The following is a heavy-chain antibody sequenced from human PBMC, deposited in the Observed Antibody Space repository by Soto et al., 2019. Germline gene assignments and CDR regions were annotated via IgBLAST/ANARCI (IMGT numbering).Heavy chain of an antibody. CDR3: ARTGTTVRGFDY. CDR2: IYYSGST. J-gene: IGHJ4*02. D-gene: IGHD1-1*01. CDR1: GGSISSGDYY. V-gene: IGHV4-30-4*01. Sequence: QVQLQESGPGLVKPSQTLSLTCTVSGGSISSGDYYWSWIRQPPGKGLEWIGYIYYSGSTYYNPSLKSRXXIXVXXSKNQFSLKLSSVTAADTAVYYCARTGTTVRGFDYWGQGTLVTVSS.